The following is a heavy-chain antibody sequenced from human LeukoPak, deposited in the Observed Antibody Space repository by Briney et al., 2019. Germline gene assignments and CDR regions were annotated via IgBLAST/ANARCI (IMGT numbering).Heavy chain of an antibody. Sequence: ASVKVSCKASGYTFTGYYMHWVRQAPGQGLEWMGWINPNSGGTNYAQKFQGRVTMTRDTSISTAYMELSRLRSDDTAVYYCARAEALYDSSGYYEDYWGQGTLVTVSS. CDR2: INPNSGGT. J-gene: IGHJ4*02. CDR3: ARAEALYDSSGYYEDY. V-gene: IGHV1-2*02. CDR1: GYTFTGYY. D-gene: IGHD3-22*01.